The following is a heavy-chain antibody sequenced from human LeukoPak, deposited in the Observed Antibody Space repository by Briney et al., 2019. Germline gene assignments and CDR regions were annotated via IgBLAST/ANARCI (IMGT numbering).Heavy chain of an antibody. Sequence: SETLSLTCTVSGGSISSYYWSWIRQPPGKGLEWIGYIYYSGSTNYNPSLKSQVTISVDTSKNQFSLKLSSVTAADTAVYYCARGEQLIKKDYYYYGMDVWGQGTTVTVSS. D-gene: IGHD6-13*01. CDR3: ARGEQLIKKDYYYYGMDV. CDR2: IYYSGST. CDR1: GGSISSYY. V-gene: IGHV4-59*01. J-gene: IGHJ6*02.